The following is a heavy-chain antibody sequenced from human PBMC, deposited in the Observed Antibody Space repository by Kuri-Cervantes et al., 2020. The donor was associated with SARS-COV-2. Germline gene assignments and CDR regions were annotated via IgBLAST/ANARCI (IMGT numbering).Heavy chain of an antibody. D-gene: IGHD2-21*01. CDR2: IYYSGST. CDR1: GGSFSGYY. J-gene: IGHJ4*02. CDR3: ARGGVVPVSFDY. Sequence: SQTLSLTCAVYGGSFSGYYWSWIRQPPGKGLEWIGSIYYSGSTYYNPSLKSRVTISVDTSKNQFSLKLSSVTAADTAVYYCARGGVVPVSFDYWGQGTRVTVSS. V-gene: IGHV4-34*01.